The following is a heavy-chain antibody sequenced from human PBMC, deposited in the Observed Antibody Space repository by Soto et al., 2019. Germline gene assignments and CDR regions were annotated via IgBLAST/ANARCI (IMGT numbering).Heavy chain of an antibody. CDR2: IYYSGST. Sequence: SETLSLTCIVSGASIGTGGYYWSWIRQPPGKGLEWIGYIYYSGSTNYNPSLKSRVTISVDTSKNQFSLKLSSVTAADTAVYYCARHMVVPAAIFDYWGQGTLVTVSS. V-gene: IGHV4-61*08. D-gene: IGHD2-2*01. CDR1: GASIGTGGYY. J-gene: IGHJ4*02. CDR3: ARHMVVPAAIFDY.